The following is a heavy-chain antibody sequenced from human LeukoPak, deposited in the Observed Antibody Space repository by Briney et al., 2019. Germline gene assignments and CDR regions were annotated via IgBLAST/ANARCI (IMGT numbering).Heavy chain of an antibody. J-gene: IGHJ4*02. Sequence: SGTLSLTCTVSDEVITSNNWWSWIRQPPGKGLEWIGYIYYSGSTNYNPSLKSRVTISVDTSKNQFSLKLSSVTAADTAVYYCARIKQWLGPFDYWGQGTLVTVSS. CDR1: DEVITSNNW. V-gene: IGHV4-59*08. CDR2: IYYSGST. D-gene: IGHD6-19*01. CDR3: ARIKQWLGPFDY.